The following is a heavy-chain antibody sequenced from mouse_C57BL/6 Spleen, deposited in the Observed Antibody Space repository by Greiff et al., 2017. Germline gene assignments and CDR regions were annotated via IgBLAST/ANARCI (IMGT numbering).Heavy chain of an antibody. CDR1: GYAFSSYW. V-gene: IGHV1-80*01. Sequence: QVQLQQSGAELVKPGASVKISCKASGYAFSSYWMNWVKQRPGKGLEWIGQIYPGDGDTNYNGKFKGKATLTADKSSSTAYMQLSSLTSEDSAVYFCARKGGYDYEGYVDVWGTGTTVTVSS. J-gene: IGHJ1*03. CDR3: ARKGGYDYEGYVDV. D-gene: IGHD2-4*01. CDR2: IYPGDGDT.